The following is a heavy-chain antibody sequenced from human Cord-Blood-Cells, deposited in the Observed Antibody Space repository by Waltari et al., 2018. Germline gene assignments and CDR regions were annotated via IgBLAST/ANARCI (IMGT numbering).Heavy chain of an antibody. V-gene: IGHV4-34*01. CDR1: GGSFSGYY. CDR3: ARPGYSSGWYDAFDI. D-gene: IGHD6-19*01. J-gene: IGHJ3*02. CDR2: INHRGST. Sequence: QVQLQQWGAGLLKPSETLSLTCAVYGGSFSGYYWSWIRQPPGKGLEWIGEINHRGSTNYKPSLKSRVTISVDTSKNQCALKLSSVTAADTAVYYCARPGYSSGWYDAFDIWGQGTMVTVSS.